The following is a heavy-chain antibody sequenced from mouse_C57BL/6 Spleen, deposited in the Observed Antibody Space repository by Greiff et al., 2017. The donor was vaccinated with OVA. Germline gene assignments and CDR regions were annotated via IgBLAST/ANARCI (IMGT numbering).Heavy chain of an antibody. V-gene: IGHV7-3*01. J-gene: IGHJ2*01. Sequence: EVMLVESGGGLVQPGGSLSLSCAASGFTFTDYYMSWVRQPSGKALEWLGFLRNKANGYTTEDSASVKGRFTISRDNSQSILYLQMNALRAEDSATYYCARYQGSLDYWGQGTTLTVSS. CDR1: GFTFTDYY. CDR3: ARYQGSLDY. CDR2: LRNKANGYTT.